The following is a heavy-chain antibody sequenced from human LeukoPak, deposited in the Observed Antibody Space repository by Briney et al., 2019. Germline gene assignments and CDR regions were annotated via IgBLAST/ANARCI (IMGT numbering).Heavy chain of an antibody. CDR3: ARDPRPSPTYYFDY. CDR1: GYTFTSYA. J-gene: IGHJ4*02. V-gene: IGHV1-3*01. CDR2: INAGNGNT. Sequence: GASVKVSCKAPGYTFTSYAMHWVRQAPGQRLEWMGWINAGNGNTKYSQKFQGRVTITRDTSASTAYMELSSLRSEDTAVYYCARDPRPSPTYYFDYWGQGTLVTVSS. D-gene: IGHD2-2*01.